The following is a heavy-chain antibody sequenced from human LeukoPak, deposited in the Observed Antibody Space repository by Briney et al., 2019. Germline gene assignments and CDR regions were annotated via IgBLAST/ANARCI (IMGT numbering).Heavy chain of an antibody. CDR3: ATAVSVAGDS. CDR2: IKPDGSET. Sequence: GGLRLSCAASGFIFSTNWMSWFRQAPGKGLEWVAHIKPDGSETYYVHSVKGRFTISRDNAKNSLYLQMYSLRADDTAVYYCATAVSVAGDSGGQGTLVTVSP. J-gene: IGHJ5*01. D-gene: IGHD6-19*01. CDR1: GFIFSTNW. V-gene: IGHV3-7*01.